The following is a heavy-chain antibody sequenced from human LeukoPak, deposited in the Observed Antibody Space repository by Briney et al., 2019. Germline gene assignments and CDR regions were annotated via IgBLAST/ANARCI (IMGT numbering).Heavy chain of an antibody. CDR1: GGSISGYY. CDR2: IYTSGST. J-gene: IGHJ6*03. CDR3: ARLLPPSGSYSYYYYYMDV. V-gene: IGHV4-4*09. Sequence: SETLSLTCTVSGGSISGYYWTWIRQPPGKGLDWIGSIYTSGSTNYKPSLKSRVTISVDTSKNQFSLKLTSVTAADTAVYYCARLLPPSGSYSYYYYYMDVWGKGTTVTVSS. D-gene: IGHD1-26*01.